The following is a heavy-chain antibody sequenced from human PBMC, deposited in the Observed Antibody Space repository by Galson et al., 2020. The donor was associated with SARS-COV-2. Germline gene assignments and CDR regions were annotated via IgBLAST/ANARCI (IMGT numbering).Heavy chain of an antibody. J-gene: IGHJ4*02. D-gene: IGHD6-19*01. CDR3: AREIITGIAVAGFDY. CDR1: GYTFTGYY. Sequence: ASVKVSCKASGYTFTGYYMHWVRQAPGQGLEWMGWITPHSGGTNYAQKFQGRVTMTRDTSISTAYMELSRLRSDDTAVYYCAREIITGIAVAGFDYWGQGTLVTVSS. CDR2: ITPHSGGT. V-gene: IGHV1-2*02.